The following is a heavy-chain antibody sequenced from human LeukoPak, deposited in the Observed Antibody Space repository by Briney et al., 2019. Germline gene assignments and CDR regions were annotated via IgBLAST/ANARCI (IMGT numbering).Heavy chain of an antibody. J-gene: IGHJ6*03. CDR2: ISSSSYI. CDR3: ARDGEAVHYQLLSYYYYMDV. Sequence: GGSLRLSCAASGFTFSSYSMNWVRQAPGKGLEWVSSISSSSYIYYADSVKGRFTISRDNAKNSLYLQMNSLRAEDTAVYYCARDGEAVHYQLLSYYYYMDVWGKGTTVTISS. CDR1: GFTFSSYS. V-gene: IGHV3-21*01. D-gene: IGHD2-2*01.